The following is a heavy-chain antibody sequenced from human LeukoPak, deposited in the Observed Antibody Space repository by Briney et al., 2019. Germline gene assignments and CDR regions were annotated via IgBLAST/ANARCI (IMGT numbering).Heavy chain of an antibody. D-gene: IGHD5-18*01. CDR2: IWYDGSNK. Sequence: GGSLRLSCAASGFTFSNYGMHWVRQAPGKGLEWVAVIWYDGSNKYYADSVKGRFTISRDNSKDTLYLQMNSLRAEDTAVYYCARSPPDTAMVLDYWGEGTLVTVSS. J-gene: IGHJ4*02. CDR1: GFTFSNYG. CDR3: ARSPPDTAMVLDY. V-gene: IGHV3-33*01.